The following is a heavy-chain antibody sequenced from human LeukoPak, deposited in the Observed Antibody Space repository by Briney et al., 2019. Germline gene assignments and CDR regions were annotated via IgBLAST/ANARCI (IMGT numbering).Heavy chain of an antibody. Sequence: PSETLSLTCTVSGGSISSYYWNWIRQPAGKGLEWIGRIYTIGNTNYNPSLKSRVTVSLDTSKNQFSLKLSSVTAADTAVYYCARDTEVGGTVALGFDYWGQGTLVTVSS. V-gene: IGHV4-4*07. J-gene: IGHJ4*02. CDR2: IYTIGNT. CDR1: GGSISSYY. CDR3: ARDTEVGGTVALGFDY. D-gene: IGHD1-26*01.